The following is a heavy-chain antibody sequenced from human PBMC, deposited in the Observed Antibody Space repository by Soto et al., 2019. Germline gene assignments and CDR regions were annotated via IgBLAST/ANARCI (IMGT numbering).Heavy chain of an antibody. CDR2: INNSGGDT. CDR1: GFTLSSYA. CDR3: AKYSVDRDRIFRYFDL. J-gene: IGHJ2*01. D-gene: IGHD2-15*01. V-gene: IGHV3-23*01. Sequence: EVQLLESGGGLVQPGGSLRLSCAASGFTLSSYAMSWVRQAPGKGLEGVSVINNSGGDTYYADSVKGRFAISRDSSKNTLYLQMTSLRAADTAVYYCAKYSVDRDRIFRYFDLWGRRNLVTVSS.